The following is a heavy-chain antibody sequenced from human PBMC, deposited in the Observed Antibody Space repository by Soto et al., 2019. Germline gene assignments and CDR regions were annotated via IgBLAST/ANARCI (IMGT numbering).Heavy chain of an antibody. J-gene: IGHJ6*02. D-gene: IGHD6-6*01. CDR3: ARGRYSSSWYYYYGMDV. V-gene: IGHV1-69*13. CDR2: IIPIFGTA. CDR1: GGTFSSYA. Sequence: SVKVSCKXSGGTFSSYAISWVRQAPGQGLEWMGGIIPIFGTANYAQKFQGRVTITADESTSTAYMELSSLRSEDTAVYYCARGRYSSSWYYYYGMDVWGQGTTVTVSS.